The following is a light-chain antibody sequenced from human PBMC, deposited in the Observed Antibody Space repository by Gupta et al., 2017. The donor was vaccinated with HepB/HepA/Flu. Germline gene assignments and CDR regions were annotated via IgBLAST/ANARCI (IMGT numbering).Light chain of an antibody. CDR3: QSYDSSLSGSV. CDR1: SSNIGAGYD. J-gene: IGLJ3*02. V-gene: IGLV1-40*01. Sequence: QSVLTQPPSVSGAPGQRVTLSCPGSSSNIGAGYDVHWYQQLPGTAPKLLIYDNKDRPSGVPDRFSGSKSGTSASLAITGLQAEDEADYYCQSYDSSLSGSVFGGGTKLTVL. CDR2: DNK.